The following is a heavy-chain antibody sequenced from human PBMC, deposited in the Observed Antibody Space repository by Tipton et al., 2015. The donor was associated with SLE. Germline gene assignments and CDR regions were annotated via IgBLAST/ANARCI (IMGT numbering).Heavy chain of an antibody. CDR2: IYYSGST. Sequence: TLSLTCTVSGGSISSYYWSWIRQPPGKRLEWIGYIYYSGSTNYNPSLKSRVTISVDTSKNQFSLKLTSVTAADTAVYYCARSGSITGTGDDAFDIWGQGTMVTVSS. V-gene: IGHV4-59*01. J-gene: IGHJ3*02. CDR1: GGSISSYY. D-gene: IGHD1-20*01. CDR3: ARSGSITGTGDDAFDI.